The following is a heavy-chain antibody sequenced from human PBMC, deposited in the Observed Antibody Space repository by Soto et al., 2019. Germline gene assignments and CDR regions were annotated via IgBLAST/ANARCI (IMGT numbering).Heavy chain of an antibody. CDR2: IYYTGSS. J-gene: IGHJ5*02. CDR1: GGSVSSGDYY. Sequence: PSETLSLTCSVSGGSVSSGDYYWSWIRQPPGKGLEWIGYIYYTGSSNYNPSLKRRVTISADTSKNQFSLKLSSVTAADTAVYYCASALYCSGDRCSFDPWGQGTLVTVSS. D-gene: IGHD2-15*01. CDR3: ASALYCSGDRCSFDP. V-gene: IGHV4-61*08.